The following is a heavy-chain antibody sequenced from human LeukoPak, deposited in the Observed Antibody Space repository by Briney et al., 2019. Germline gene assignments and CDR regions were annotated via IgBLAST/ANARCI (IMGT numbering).Heavy chain of an antibody. D-gene: IGHD1-26*01. V-gene: IGHV4-34*01. CDR1: GGSFSGYY. J-gene: IGHJ6*03. Sequence: SETLSLTCAVYGGSFSGYYCSWIRQPPGKGLEWIGEINHSGSTNYNPPLKSRVTISVDTSKNQFSLKLSSVTAADTAVYYCARVQRKRGIVGPTLYYMDVWGKGTTVTVPS. CDR3: ARVQRKRGIVGPTLYYMDV. CDR2: INHSGST.